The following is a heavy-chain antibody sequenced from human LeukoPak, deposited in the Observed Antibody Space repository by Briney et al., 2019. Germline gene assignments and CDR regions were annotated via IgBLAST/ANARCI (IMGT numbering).Heavy chain of an antibody. CDR3: AREGMATITRDALDI. Sequence: ASVKVSCKASGYTFTSYGISWVRQAPGQGLEWMGWISAYNGNTNYAQKFQGRVTMTTDTSTSTAYMELRSLRSDDTAVYYCAREGMATITRDALDIWGQGTMVTVSS. J-gene: IGHJ3*02. CDR2: ISAYNGNT. D-gene: IGHD5-24*01. CDR1: GYTFTSYG. V-gene: IGHV1-18*01.